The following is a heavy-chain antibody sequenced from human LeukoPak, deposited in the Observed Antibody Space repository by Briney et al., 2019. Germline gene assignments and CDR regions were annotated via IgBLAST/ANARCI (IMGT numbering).Heavy chain of an antibody. J-gene: IGHJ4*02. V-gene: IGHV3-66*01. D-gene: IGHD3-22*01. CDR3: AREGYYYDSSGYDY. CDR2: IYSGGST. CDR1: GFTVSSNY. Sequence: GGSLRLSCAASGFTVSSNYMSWVRQAPGKGLEWVSVIYSGGSTYYADSVKGRFTISRDNSKNTLYLQMNSLRAEDTAVYYCAREGYYYDSSGYDYWGQGTLVTVSS.